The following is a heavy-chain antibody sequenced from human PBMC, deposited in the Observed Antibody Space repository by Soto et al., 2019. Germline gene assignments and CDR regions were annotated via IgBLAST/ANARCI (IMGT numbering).Heavy chain of an antibody. CDR1: GYTFTGYY. V-gene: IGHV1-2*02. D-gene: IGHD3-3*01. CDR3: ASGAVIFRFLEGPQGGCFFY. CDR2: INPNSGAT. Sequence: WASVKVSCKASGYTFTGYYIHWVRQAPGQGLEWMGWINPNSGATNYAQKFQGRVTMTRDTSISTAYMELSRLRSDDTAVYYCASGAVIFRFLEGPQGGCFFYWGQGTLVTVSS. J-gene: IGHJ4*02.